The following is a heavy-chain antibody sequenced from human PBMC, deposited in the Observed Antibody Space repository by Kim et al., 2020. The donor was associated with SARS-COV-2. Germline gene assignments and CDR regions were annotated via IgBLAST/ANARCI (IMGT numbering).Heavy chain of an antibody. Sequence: GGSLRLSCAASGFTFSSYSMNWVRQAPGKGLEWVSSISSSSSYIYYADSVKGRFTISRDNAKNSLYLQMNSLRAEDTAVYYCARARGFLAFDIWGQGTMVTVSS. CDR1: GFTFSSYS. J-gene: IGHJ3*02. CDR3: ARARGFLAFDI. D-gene: IGHD3-22*01. V-gene: IGHV3-21*01. CDR2: ISSSSSYI.